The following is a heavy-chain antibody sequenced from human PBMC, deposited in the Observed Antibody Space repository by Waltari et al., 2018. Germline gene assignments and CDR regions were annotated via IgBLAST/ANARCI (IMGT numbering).Heavy chain of an antibody. CDR2: IKQDVSEK. CDR1: GFTTSRQL. CDR3: ARDFYSYDSPSYGMDV. V-gene: IGHV3-7*01. Sequence: VQLVESVGGVVQPGWSLRLSCSASGFTTSRQLKRSLPQAPGNVLELVANIKQDVSEKYDVDSVKGRYTISSDNSKNSLYLQMNSLRAEDTAVYYCARDFYSYDSPSYGMDVLGQGTTFTVSS. J-gene: IGHJ6*02. D-gene: IGHD3-22*01.